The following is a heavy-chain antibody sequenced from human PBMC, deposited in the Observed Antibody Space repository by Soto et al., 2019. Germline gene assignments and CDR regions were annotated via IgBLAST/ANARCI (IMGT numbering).Heavy chain of an antibody. CDR3: ARDKKYCSGYKCSCFDY. J-gene: IGHJ4*02. V-gene: IGHV4-59*01. CDR2: IYYTGST. D-gene: IGHD2-15*01. CDR1: GGSISSYY. Sequence: KTSETLSLTCTVSGGSISSYYWSWIRQPPGKGLEWIGHIYYTGSTNYNPSLKSRLTISVDTSKNQFSLKLTSVTAADTAVYYCARDKKYCSGYKCSCFDYWGQGTLATVSS.